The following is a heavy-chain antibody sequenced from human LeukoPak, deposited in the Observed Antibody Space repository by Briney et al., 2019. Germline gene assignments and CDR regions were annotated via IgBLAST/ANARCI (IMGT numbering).Heavy chain of an antibody. D-gene: IGHD3-3*01. Sequence: PGGSLRLSCAASGFTFSSYAMSWVRQAPGKGLEWVSAISGSGGSTYYADSVKGRFTISRDNSKNTLYLQMNSLRAEDTAVYYCAKEVDYDFWSGYYFDYWGQGTLVTVSS. J-gene: IGHJ4*02. CDR2: ISGSGGST. V-gene: IGHV3-23*01. CDR1: GFTFSSYA. CDR3: AKEVDYDFWSGYYFDY.